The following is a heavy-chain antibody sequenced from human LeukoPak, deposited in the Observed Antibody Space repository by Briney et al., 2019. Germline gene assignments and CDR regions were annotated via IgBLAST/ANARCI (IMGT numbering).Heavy chain of an antibody. Sequence: GGSLRLSCAASGFTFSSYGMHWVRQAPGEGLEWVSSISGSSSYIYYADSVKGRFTISRDNAKNSLYLQMNSLRAEDTAVYYCARATVAGAFDIWGQGTMVTVSS. CDR2: ISGSSSYI. CDR1: GFTFSSYG. CDR3: ARATVAGAFDI. J-gene: IGHJ3*02. V-gene: IGHV3-21*01. D-gene: IGHD2-15*01.